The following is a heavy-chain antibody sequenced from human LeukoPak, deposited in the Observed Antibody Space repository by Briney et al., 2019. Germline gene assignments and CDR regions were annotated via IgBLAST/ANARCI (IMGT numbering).Heavy chain of an antibody. D-gene: IGHD2-15*01. J-gene: IGHJ3*02. CDR3: AHRHRGVASDI. V-gene: IGHV2-5*01. CDR1: GFSFSSGGVG. CDR2: IYENDEK. Sequence: SGPTLVNPPPPLTLTCTFSGFSFSSGGVGVGWIRQPPVGALEWLGVIYENDEKLYSSSLQNRLSITKDTSKNRVVLTMANMAPVDTATYYCAHRHRGVASDIWGQGTMVTVSS.